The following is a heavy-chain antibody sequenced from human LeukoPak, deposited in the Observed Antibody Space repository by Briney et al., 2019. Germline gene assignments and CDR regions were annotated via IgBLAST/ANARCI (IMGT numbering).Heavy chain of an antibody. J-gene: IGHJ4*02. Sequence: SVKVSCKASGGTFSSYAISWVRQAPGQGLEWMGMIIHILGIANYAQKFQGRVTITADKSTSTAYMELSSLRSQGTAVYYCSRVDTAMVIVYWGQGTVVSVSS. D-gene: IGHD5-18*01. CDR3: SRVDTAMVIVY. V-gene: IGHV1-69*04. CDR1: GGTFSSYA. CDR2: IIHILGIA.